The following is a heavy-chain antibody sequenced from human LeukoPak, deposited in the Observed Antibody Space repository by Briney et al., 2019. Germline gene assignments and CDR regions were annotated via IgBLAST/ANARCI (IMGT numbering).Heavy chain of an antibody. CDR1: GGTFSSYA. CDR2: IIPIFGTA. V-gene: IGHV1-69*13. Sequence: GASVKVSCKASGGTFSSYAISWVRQAPGQGLEWMGGIIPIFGTANYAQKFQGRVTITADESTSTAYMELSSLRSEDTAVYYCARAGTKLTGTTLRLDYYYMDVWGKGTTVTVSS. J-gene: IGHJ6*03. D-gene: IGHD1-7*01. CDR3: ARAGTKLTGTTLRLDYYYMDV.